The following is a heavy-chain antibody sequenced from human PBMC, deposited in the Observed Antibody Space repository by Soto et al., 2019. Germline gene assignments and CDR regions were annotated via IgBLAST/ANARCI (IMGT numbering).Heavy chain of an antibody. CDR2: IYWDDGK. CDR1: GFSLTTRGVG. D-gene: IGHD4-17*01. J-gene: IGHJ4*02. CDR3: AHILLEAGTSVTTCFDY. Sequence: GPTLVNPTQTLTLTCSFSGFSLTTRGVGVGWMRAPPGKALEWLALIYWDDGKPYSPSLKNRLTITKDTSKNQVVLTMTNMAPVSTATSYCAHILLEAGTSVTTCFDYGCQGILVTVFS. V-gene: IGHV2-5*02.